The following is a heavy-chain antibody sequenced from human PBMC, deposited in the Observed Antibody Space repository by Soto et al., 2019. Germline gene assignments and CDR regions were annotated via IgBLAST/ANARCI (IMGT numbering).Heavy chain of an antibody. V-gene: IGHV4-59*08. D-gene: IGHD6-13*01. CDR2: IYYSGST. J-gene: IGHJ5*02. Sequence: PSETLSLTCTVSGGSISSYYWSWIRQPPGKGLEWIGYIYYSGSTNYNPSLKSRVTISVDTSKNQFSLKLSSVTAADTAVYYCARTGYSLNWFDPWGQGTLVTVSS. CDR3: ARTGYSLNWFDP. CDR1: GGSISSYY.